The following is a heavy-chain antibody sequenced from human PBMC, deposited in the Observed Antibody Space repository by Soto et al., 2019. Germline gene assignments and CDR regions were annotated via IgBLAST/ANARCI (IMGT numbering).Heavy chain of an antibody. J-gene: IGHJ4*02. Sequence: SEMQSHPSAVYWGSFSGYYWRWIRQPPGKGLEWIGEINHRGRTNYNPSLKSRVTISVDTSKNQFSLKLSSVTAADTAVYYCARHGDYSGLGYWGQGTLVTVSS. CDR3: ARHGDYSGLGY. D-gene: IGHD4-17*01. V-gene: IGHV4-34*01. CDR2: INHRGRT. CDR1: WGSFSGYY.